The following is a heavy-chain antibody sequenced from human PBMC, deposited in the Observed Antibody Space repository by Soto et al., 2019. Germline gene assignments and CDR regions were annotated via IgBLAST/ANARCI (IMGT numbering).Heavy chain of an antibody. CDR1: GFIYNNYA. CDR3: ARESGYSYGYYFDY. CDR2: VFGSDDST. J-gene: IGHJ4*02. Sequence: PGGSLRLSCAASGFIYNNYAMSWVRQAPGKGLEWVSVVFGSDDSTYYADSVKGRFTISRDKSKNTLYLQMNSLRAEDTATYYCARESGYSYGYYFDYWGQGTPVTSPQ. D-gene: IGHD5-18*01. V-gene: IGHV3-23*01.